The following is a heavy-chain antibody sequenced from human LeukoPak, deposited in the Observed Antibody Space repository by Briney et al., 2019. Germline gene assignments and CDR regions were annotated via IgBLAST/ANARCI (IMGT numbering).Heavy chain of an antibody. CDR1: GFTFTSYA. V-gene: IGHV3-7*01. CDR3: AREAW. Sequence: GGSLRLSCTASGFTFTSYAMSWVRQAPGKGLEWVASIKDDGSVKNYVDSVEGRFTISRDNAKNSLSLQMNSLRVEDTAVYYCAREAWWGQGTLVSVSP. CDR2: IKDDGSVK. J-gene: IGHJ4*02.